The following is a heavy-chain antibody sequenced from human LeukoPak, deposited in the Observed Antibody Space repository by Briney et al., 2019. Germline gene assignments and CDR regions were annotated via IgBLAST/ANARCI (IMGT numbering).Heavy chain of an antibody. CDR3: ARTYYYGSGSYYSSKSYYFDY. CDR1: GGTFSSYA. D-gene: IGHD3-10*01. V-gene: IGHV1-69*05. J-gene: IGHJ4*02. Sequence: RASVKVSCKASGGTFSSYAISWVRQAPGQGLEWMGGIIPIFGTANYAQKFQGRVTITTDESTSTAYMELSSLRSEDTAVYYCARTYYYGSGSYYSSKSYYFDYWGQGTLVTVSS. CDR2: IIPIFGTA.